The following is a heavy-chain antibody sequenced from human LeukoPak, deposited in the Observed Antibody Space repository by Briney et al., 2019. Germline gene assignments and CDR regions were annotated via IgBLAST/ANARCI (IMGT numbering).Heavy chain of an antibody. CDR1: GFTFSDYY. CDR3: ARGKYYYDSSGYYAPDY. Sequence: GGSLRLSCAASGFTFSDYYMSWIRQAPGKGLEWVSYISSSGSTIYYADSVKGRFTISRDNAKSSLYLQMNSLRAEDTAVYYCARGKYYYDSSGYYAPDYWGQGTLVTVSS. D-gene: IGHD3-22*01. J-gene: IGHJ4*02. V-gene: IGHV3-11*01. CDR2: ISSSGSTI.